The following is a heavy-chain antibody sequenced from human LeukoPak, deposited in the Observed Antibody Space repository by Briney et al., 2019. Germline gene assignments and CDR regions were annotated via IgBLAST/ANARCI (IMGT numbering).Heavy chain of an antibody. D-gene: IGHD1-1*01. V-gene: IGHV3-21*01. J-gene: IGHJ6*03. CDR3: ARDAPAQTTTVYYMDV. CDR1: GFTFSSYS. CDR2: ISSSSSYI. Sequence: GGSLRLSCAASGFTFSSYSMNWVRQAPGKGLEWVSSISSSSSYIYYADSVKGRFTISRDNAKNSLYLQMNSLRAEDTAVYYCARDAPAQTTTVYYMDVWSKGTTVTVSS.